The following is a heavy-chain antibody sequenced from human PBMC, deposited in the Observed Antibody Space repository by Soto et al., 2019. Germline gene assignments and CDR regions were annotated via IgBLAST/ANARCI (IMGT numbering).Heavy chain of an antibody. Sequence: ASVKVSCKASGYTFTSYGISWVRQAPGQGLEWMGWISACNGNTNYAQKLQGRVTMTTDTSTSTAYMELRSLRSDDTAVYYCARDRYPIVVVVAATRRWFDPWGQGTLVTVS. CDR1: GYTFTSYG. D-gene: IGHD2-15*01. CDR2: ISACNGNT. J-gene: IGHJ5*02. CDR3: ARDRYPIVVVVAATRRWFDP. V-gene: IGHV1-18*01.